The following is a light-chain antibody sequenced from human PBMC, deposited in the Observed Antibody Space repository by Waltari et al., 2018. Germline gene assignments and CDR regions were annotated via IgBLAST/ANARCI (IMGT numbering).Light chain of an antibody. J-gene: IGKJ5*01. CDR3: MQGRRFPIT. CDR2: EVS. CDR1: QCLLYRDGKTY. V-gene: IGKV2-29*02. Sequence: DVVMTQTPLSLSVTPGEPASISCKSSQCLLYRDGKTYLYWYLQNPGQSPQLLIYEVSSRFSGVPDRFSGSGSGTEFTLKISRVEAEDIGVYYCMQGRRFPITFGQGTRLEIK.